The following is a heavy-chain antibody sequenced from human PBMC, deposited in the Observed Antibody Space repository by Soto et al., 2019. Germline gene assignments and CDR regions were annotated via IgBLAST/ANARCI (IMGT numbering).Heavy chain of an antibody. Sequence: EVQLVESGGGLVQPGGSLRLSCAAFGFTFSDHYIDWVRQAPGKGLEWVGRTKNKRNGYTTEYAASVKGRFTISRDDSKKSVYLQMNSLKSEDTAVYYCSRWESGSCGDWGKGTLVTVSS. CDR1: GFTFSDHY. CDR2: TKNKRNGYTT. V-gene: IGHV3-72*01. CDR3: SRWESGSCGD. J-gene: IGHJ4*02. D-gene: IGHD1-26*01.